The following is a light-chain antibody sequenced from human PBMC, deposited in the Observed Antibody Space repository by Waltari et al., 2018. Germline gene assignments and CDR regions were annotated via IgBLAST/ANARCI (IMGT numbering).Light chain of an antibody. V-gene: IGKV3-20*01. CDR3: QQYDGSILT. CDR2: GAS. Sequence: LVLTPSPDTLSLSPGQRAPLSCRASQTINNNFLVWYQQKPGQAPRLLIHGASSRATGFPDRFSGSGSGTDFTLTISRLEPEDVAVYYCQQYDGSILTFGGGTKVEI. J-gene: IGKJ4*01. CDR1: QTINNNF.